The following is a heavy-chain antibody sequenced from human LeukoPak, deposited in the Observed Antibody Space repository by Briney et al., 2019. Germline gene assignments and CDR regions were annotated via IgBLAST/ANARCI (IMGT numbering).Heavy chain of an antibody. CDR1: GGYINNYY. V-gene: IGHV4-59*01. J-gene: IGHJ4*02. D-gene: IGHD6-6*01. Sequence: SETLSLTCTVSGGYINNYYWSWIRQSPGKGLVWIGYIYHTGSTNYNPSLKSRVTISADTSKNQFSLKLRSVTAADTAVYYCARGDSSSLPFDYWGQGTLVTVSS. CDR2: IYHTGST. CDR3: ARGDSSSLPFDY.